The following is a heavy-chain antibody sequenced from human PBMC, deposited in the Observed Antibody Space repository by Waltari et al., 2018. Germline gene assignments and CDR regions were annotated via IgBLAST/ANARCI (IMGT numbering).Heavy chain of an antibody. CDR3: ARDRIAVAGYYYYGMDV. CDR1: GDSIRSSNSS. V-gene: IGHV4-61*02. CDR2: TYSSGSA. Sequence: QVQLQESGPGLVKPSQTLSLTCIVSGDSIRSSNSSWSWIRQPAGKGLEWIGRTYSSGSANYNPSLKGRVTMSVDMSKNQFSLKLSSVTAADTAVYYCARDRIAVAGYYYYGMDVWGQGTTVTVSS. D-gene: IGHD6-19*01. J-gene: IGHJ6*02.